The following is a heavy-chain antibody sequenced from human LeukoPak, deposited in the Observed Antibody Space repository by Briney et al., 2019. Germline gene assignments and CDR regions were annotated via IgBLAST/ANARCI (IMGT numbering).Heavy chain of an antibody. D-gene: IGHD1-26*01. Sequence: PGSSVKVSCKASGGTFSSYTISWVRQAPGQRLEWMGRIIPILGIANYAQKFQGRVTITADKSTSTAYMELSSLRSEDTAVYYSARVRHGSYYRSGFDYWGQGTLVTVSS. CDR2: IIPILGIA. J-gene: IGHJ4*02. V-gene: IGHV1-69*02. CDR3: ARVRHGSYYRSGFDY. CDR1: GGTFSSYT.